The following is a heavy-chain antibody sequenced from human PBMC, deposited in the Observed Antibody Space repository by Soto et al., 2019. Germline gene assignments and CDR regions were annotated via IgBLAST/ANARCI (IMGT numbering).Heavy chain of an antibody. J-gene: IGHJ4*02. V-gene: IGHV4-59*01. Sequence: EPLALTWTVSGGSMSSYYWTWVRQSPGRGLEWIGYISYSGSTYYNPSLKSRVTISADTSKNQFSLRMNSMIAADTAVYYCARADPDASVGYWGQGTLVTVSS. CDR2: ISYSGST. CDR1: GGSMSSYY. CDR3: ARADPDASVGY. D-gene: IGHD2-15*01.